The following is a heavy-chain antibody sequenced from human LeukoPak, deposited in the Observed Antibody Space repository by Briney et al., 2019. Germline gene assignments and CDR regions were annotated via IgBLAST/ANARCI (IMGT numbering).Heavy chain of an antibody. CDR1: GGSISSYY. Sequence: SETLSLTCTVSGGSISSYYWSWIRQPPGKGLEWIGYIYYSGSTNYNPSLKSRVTISVDTSKNQSSLKLSSVTAADTAVYYCARHTHGSGISNLDYWGQGTLVTVSS. CDR2: IYYSGST. V-gene: IGHV4-59*08. J-gene: IGHJ4*02. CDR3: ARHTHGSGISNLDY. D-gene: IGHD3-10*01.